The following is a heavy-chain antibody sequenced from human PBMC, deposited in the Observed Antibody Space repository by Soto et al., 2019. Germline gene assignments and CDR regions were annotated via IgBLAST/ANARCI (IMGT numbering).Heavy chain of an antibody. CDR2: INHSGST. CDR1: GGSFSGYY. Sequence: SETLSLTCAVYGGSFSGYYWSWIRQPPGKGLEWIGEINHSGSTNYNPSLKSQVTISVDTSKNQFSLKLSSVTAADTAVYYCARGPYDSPFDPWGQGTLVTVS. D-gene: IGHD5-12*01. CDR3: ARGPYDSPFDP. V-gene: IGHV4-34*01. J-gene: IGHJ5*02.